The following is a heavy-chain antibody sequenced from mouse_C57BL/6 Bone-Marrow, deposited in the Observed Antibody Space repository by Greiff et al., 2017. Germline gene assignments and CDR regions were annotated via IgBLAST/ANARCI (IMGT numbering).Heavy chain of an antibody. CDR2: IDPEIGDT. V-gene: IGHV14-4*01. Sequence: VQLQQSGAELVRPGASVKLSCTASGFNITDDYIHWVKQRPEQGLEWIGLIDPEIGDTEYASKFQGKATITSDTSSNTAYLQLSSLTSEDTAVYYCSSFDGNYFDFWGQGTPLTVAP. CDR3: SSFDGNYFDF. D-gene: IGHD2-3*01. J-gene: IGHJ2*01. CDR1: GFNITDDY.